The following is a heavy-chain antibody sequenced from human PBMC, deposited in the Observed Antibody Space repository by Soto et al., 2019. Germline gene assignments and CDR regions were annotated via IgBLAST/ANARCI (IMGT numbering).Heavy chain of an antibody. CDR2: IKSRTDGGAA. Sequence: PGGSLRLSCATSGFTFSKTWMSWVRQAPGKGLEWVGRIKSRTDGGAAEYAAPVKDRITISRDDSKNTLYLQMNSLKTEDTAVYYCTTGHLNSGFLFDHWGLGTPVTVSS. V-gene: IGHV3-15*01. CDR3: TTGHLNSGFLFDH. D-gene: IGHD5-12*01. CDR1: GFTFSKTW. J-gene: IGHJ4*02.